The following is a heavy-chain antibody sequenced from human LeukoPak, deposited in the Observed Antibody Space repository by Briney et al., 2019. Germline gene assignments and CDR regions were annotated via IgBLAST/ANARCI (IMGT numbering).Heavy chain of an antibody. D-gene: IGHD2-2*01. Sequence: SETLSLTCAVYGGSFSGYYWSWISQPPGKWLEWIGEINHSGSTNYNPSLKSRVTISVDTSKNQFSLKLSSVTAADTAVYYCARWDQIVVVPAAIRGLYAFDIWGQGTMVTVSS. CDR3: ARWDQIVVVPAAIRGLYAFDI. V-gene: IGHV4-34*01. J-gene: IGHJ3*02. CDR2: INHSGST. CDR1: GGSFSGYY.